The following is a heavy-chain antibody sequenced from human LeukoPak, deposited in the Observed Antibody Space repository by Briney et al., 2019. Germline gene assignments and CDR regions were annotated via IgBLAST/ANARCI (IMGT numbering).Heavy chain of an antibody. D-gene: IGHD3-10*01. CDR2: ISYDGSNK. CDR1: GFTFSSYT. CDR3: AREPYYYGSGSTYYYYGMDV. J-gene: IGHJ6*02. Sequence: GRSLRLSCAASGFTFSSYTIHWVRQAPGKGLEWVAVISYDGSNKYYADSVKGRFTISRDNSKNTLYLQMNSLRAEDTAVYYCAREPYYYGSGSTYYYYGMDVWGQGTTVTVSS. V-gene: IGHV3-30-3*01.